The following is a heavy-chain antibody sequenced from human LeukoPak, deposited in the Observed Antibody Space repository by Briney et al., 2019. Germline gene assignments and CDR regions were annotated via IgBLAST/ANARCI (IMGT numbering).Heavy chain of an antibody. CDR2: INGSSSTV. Sequence: GGSLRLSCVASGFIFSDYYMNWVRQAPGKGLEWLSYINGSSSTVYYAASVKGRFTISRDSAENSLYLQMNSLRAEDTAMYYCARSHYFDLWGQGTLVTVSS. CDR3: ARSHYFDL. J-gene: IGHJ4*02. CDR1: GFIFSDYY. V-gene: IGHV3-11*01.